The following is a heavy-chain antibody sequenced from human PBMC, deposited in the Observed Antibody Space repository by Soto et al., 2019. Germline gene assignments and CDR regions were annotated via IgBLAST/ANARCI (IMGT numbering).Heavy chain of an antibody. D-gene: IGHD2-8*01. J-gene: IGHJ4*02. CDR3: ARSGAYCTSITCLFDSF. CDR2: ISAYNGDT. CDR1: GYTFSSYG. V-gene: IGHV1-18*01. Sequence: QAQLVQSGAEVKKPGASVKVSCRASGYTFSSYGYAWVRQAPGQGLEWMGGISAYNGDTNYAQKFQDRGTLTTDTSTTTAYMELRNLGSDDTAVYYCARSGAYCTSITCLFDSFWGLGTLVTVSS.